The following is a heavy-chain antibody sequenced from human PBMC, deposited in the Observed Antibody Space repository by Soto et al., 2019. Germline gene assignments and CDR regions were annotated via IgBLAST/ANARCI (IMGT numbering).Heavy chain of an antibody. Sequence: EVQLVETGGGLIQPGGSLRLSCAASGFTVSSNYMSWVRQAPGKGLEWVSVIYSGGSTYYADSVKGRFTISRDNSKNTLYLQMNSLRAEDTAVYYCARDCGDYYYYGMDVWGQGTTVTVSS. D-gene: IGHD2-21*01. J-gene: IGHJ6*02. CDR2: IYSGGST. CDR3: ARDCGDYYYYGMDV. CDR1: GFTVSSNY. V-gene: IGHV3-53*02.